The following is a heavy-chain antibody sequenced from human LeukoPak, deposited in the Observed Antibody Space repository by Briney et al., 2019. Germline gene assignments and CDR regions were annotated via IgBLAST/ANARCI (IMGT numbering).Heavy chain of an antibody. V-gene: IGHV4-59*12. CDR3: ARDLVGATWADAFDI. D-gene: IGHD1-26*01. CDR2: IYYSGST. Sequence: SETLSLTCTVSGGSISNFYWNWIRQPPGKGLEWIGYIYYSGSTNYNPSLKSRVTISVDTSKNQFSLKLSSVTAADTAVYYCARDLVGATWADAFDIWGQGTMVTVSS. CDR1: GGSISNFY. J-gene: IGHJ3*02.